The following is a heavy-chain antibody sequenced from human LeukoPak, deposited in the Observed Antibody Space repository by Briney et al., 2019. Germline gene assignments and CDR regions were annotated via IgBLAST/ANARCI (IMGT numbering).Heavy chain of an antibody. Sequence: GGSLRLSCAASGFTFSDHYMDWVRQAPGKGLEWVGRIRNKANSYTTEYAASVKGRFTISRDDSKNSLYLQMNSLKTEDTAVYYCASSRGQWDDRAFGIWGQGTMVTVSS. CDR2: IRNKANSYTT. J-gene: IGHJ3*02. CDR1: GFTFSDHY. V-gene: IGHV3-72*01. CDR3: ASSRGQWDDRAFGI. D-gene: IGHD1-26*01.